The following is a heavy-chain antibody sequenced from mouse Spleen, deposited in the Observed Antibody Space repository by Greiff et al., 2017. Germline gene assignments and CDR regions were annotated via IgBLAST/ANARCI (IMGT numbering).Heavy chain of an antibody. D-gene: IGHD1-1*01. CDR2: ISSGGSYT. J-gene: IGHJ2*01. Sequence: EVMLVESGGGLVKPGGSLKLSCAASGFTFSSYAMSWVRQTPEKRLEWVATISSGGSYTYYPDSVKGRFTISRDNAKNTLYLQMSSLRSEDTAMYYCARLTTEYYFDYWGQGTTLTVSS. CDR1: GFTFSSYA. CDR3: ARLTTEYYFDY. V-gene: IGHV5-9-1*01.